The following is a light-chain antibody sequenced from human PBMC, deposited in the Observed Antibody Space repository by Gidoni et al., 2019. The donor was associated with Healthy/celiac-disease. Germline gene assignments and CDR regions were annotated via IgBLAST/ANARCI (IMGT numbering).Light chain of an antibody. J-gene: IGKJ3*01. Sequence: DIHMTQSPPSLSASVGDRVTITCRASQSISSYLNWCQQKPGKAPKLLIYAASSLQSGVPSRFSGSGSGTDFTLTISSLQPEDFATYYCQQSYSTPPGAFTFGPGTKVDIK. CDR3: QQSYSTPPGAFT. CDR2: AAS. V-gene: IGKV1-39*01. CDR1: QSISSY.